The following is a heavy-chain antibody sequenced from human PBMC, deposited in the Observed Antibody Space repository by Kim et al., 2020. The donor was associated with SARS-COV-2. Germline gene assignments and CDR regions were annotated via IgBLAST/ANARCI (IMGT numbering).Heavy chain of an antibody. V-gene: IGHV3-30-3*01. D-gene: IGHD3-22*01. J-gene: IGHJ6*04. Sequence: GGSLRLSCAASGLNFDNSAMNWVRQAPGKGLEWLAVISYDGRNKDYADSVKGRFTISRDNSKRTLFLQMNSLRVEDTGVYYCAKGNYHESLSLSEDSDGMDVWGKGTTVTVSS. CDR2: ISYDGRNK. CDR3: AKGNYHESLSLSEDSDGMDV. CDR1: GLNFDNSA.